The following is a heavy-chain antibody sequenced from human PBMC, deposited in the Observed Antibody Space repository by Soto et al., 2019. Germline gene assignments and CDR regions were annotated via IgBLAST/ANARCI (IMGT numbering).Heavy chain of an antibody. Sequence: SETLSLTCTFSGSSIIGYYWTWIRQSPERGLEWIGYIHYSGGANYNPSLSSRVTISADQSNNVFSLRLTSVTAADTSMYYCVHHGGVPYYHDVWGQGVLVTVSS. J-gene: IGHJ4*02. CDR2: IHYSGGA. CDR3: VHHGGVPYYHDV. V-gene: IGHV4-59*12. D-gene: IGHD2-8*01. CDR1: GSSIIGYY.